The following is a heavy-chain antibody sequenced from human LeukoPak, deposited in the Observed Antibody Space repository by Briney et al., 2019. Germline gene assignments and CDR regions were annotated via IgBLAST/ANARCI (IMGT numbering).Heavy chain of an antibody. CDR2: IYTGGDS. CDR1: GFTVSSNY. Sequence: GGSLRLSCAASGFTVSSNYMAWVRQAPGRGLEWVCIIYTGGDSYYADSVKDRFTISRDNSKNMVSLQMNSLRAEDTAVYYCARDRNWAEFDYWGQGTLVTVSS. CDR3: ARDRNWAEFDY. D-gene: IGHD3-16*01. V-gene: IGHV3-66*01. J-gene: IGHJ4*02.